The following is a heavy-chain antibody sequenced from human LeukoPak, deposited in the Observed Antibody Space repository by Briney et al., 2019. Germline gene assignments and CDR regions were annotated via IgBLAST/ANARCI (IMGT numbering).Heavy chain of an antibody. CDR3: AREDTGVAFDI. V-gene: IGHV3-48*03. J-gene: IGHJ3*02. D-gene: IGHD2-8*01. CDR2: ISGSGIK. Sequence: GGSLRLSCAASRFTFSSYEMNWVRQAPGKGLEWVSYISGSGIKHYADYVKGRFTISRDNAKKSLYLQMNSMRVEDTAVYYCAREDTGVAFDIWGQGTTVTV. CDR1: RFTFSSYE.